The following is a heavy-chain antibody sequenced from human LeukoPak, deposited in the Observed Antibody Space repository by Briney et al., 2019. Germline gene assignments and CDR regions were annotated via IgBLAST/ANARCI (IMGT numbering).Heavy chain of an antibody. V-gene: IGHV1-18*01. D-gene: IGHD4-17*01. CDR3: ARGHGDYLEWFDP. Sequence: ASVKVSCKASGYTFTSYGISWVRQAPGQGLEWMGWISAYNGNTNYAQKFQGRVTMTRDTSISTAYMELNRLRSDDTAVYYCARGHGDYLEWFDPWGQGTLVTVSS. CDR2: ISAYNGNT. J-gene: IGHJ5*02. CDR1: GYTFTSYG.